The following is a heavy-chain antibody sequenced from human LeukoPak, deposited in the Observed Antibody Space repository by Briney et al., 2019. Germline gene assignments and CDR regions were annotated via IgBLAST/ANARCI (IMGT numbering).Heavy chain of an antibody. CDR2: IGSSSSTI. V-gene: IGHV3-48*01. D-gene: IGHD4-17*01. CDR1: GFTFSSYS. CDR3: ARDQDYGDLNYYYMDV. J-gene: IGHJ6*03. Sequence: PGGSLRLSCAASGFTFSSYSMNWVRQAPGKGLEWVSYIGSSSSTIYYADSVKGRFTISRDNAKNSLYLQMNSLRAEDTAVYYCARDQDYGDLNYYYMDVWGKGTTVTVSS.